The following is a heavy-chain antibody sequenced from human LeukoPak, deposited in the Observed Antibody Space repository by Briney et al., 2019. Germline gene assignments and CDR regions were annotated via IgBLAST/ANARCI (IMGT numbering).Heavy chain of an antibody. CDR3: TRAGMEEYYYGSGSYYP. J-gene: IGHJ5*02. CDR1: VFIFGDYA. Sequence: GGSLTLSCTVSVFIFGDYAMSWVRQAPGKGLEWVGFIRSKEYGGTTEYAESVKGRFTISRDDSKSIAYLQMNSLKAEDTAVYYCTRAGMEEYYYGSGSYYPWGRGTLVTVSS. CDR2: IRSKEYGGTT. V-gene: IGHV3-49*04. D-gene: IGHD3-10*01.